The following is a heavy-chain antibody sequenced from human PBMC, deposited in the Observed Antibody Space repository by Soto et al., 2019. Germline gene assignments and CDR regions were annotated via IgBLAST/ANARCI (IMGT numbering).Heavy chain of an antibody. Sequence: QVQLQQWGAGLLKPSETLSLTCAVYGGFVSSGSYYWSWIRQPPGKGLEWIGEMSHSGGTHFNPSLKSRVTISVDTSKNQFSLKMSSVNAADTALYYCARVERGTATTVVDAFDIWGPDTMVTVSS. CDR2: MSHSGGT. CDR1: GGFVSSGSYY. D-gene: IGHD1-1*01. J-gene: IGHJ3*02. V-gene: IGHV4-34*01. CDR3: ARVERGTATTVVDAFDI.